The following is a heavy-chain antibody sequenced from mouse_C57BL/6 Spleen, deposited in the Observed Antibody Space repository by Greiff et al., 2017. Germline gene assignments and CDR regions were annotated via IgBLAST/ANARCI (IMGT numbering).Heavy chain of an antibody. D-gene: IGHD1-1*01. J-gene: IGHJ1*03. CDR2: INPSTGGT. CDR3: AQYYGSSDWYFGV. Sequence: VQLQQSGPELVKPGASVKISCTASGYSFTGYYMNWVKQSPEKSLEWIGEINPSTGGTTYNQKFKAKATLTVDNSSSTAYMQLTSLTSEDSAVYYCAQYYGSSDWYFGVGGTGTTVTVSS. V-gene: IGHV1-42*01. CDR1: GYSFTGYY.